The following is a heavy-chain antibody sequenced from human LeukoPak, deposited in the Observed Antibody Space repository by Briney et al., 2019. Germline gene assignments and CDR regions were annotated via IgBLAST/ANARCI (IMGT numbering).Heavy chain of an antibody. D-gene: IGHD6-6*01. Sequence: EASVKVSCKASGYTFTDYYMHWVRQAPGQGLEWMGWINPYSGGTNYAQSFQGRVTMTRDTSISTAYMELSSLRSDDTAVYYCARDVFKGDTSSLGNSYYYYMDVWGKGTTVTVSS. V-gene: IGHV1-2*02. CDR3: ARDVFKGDTSSLGNSYYYYMDV. CDR2: INPYSGGT. CDR1: GYTFTDYY. J-gene: IGHJ6*03.